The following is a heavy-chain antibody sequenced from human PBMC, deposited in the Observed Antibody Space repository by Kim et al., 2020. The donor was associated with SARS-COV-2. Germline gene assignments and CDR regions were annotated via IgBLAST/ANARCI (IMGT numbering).Heavy chain of an antibody. CDR1: GGSISSSNYY. D-gene: IGHD6-13*01. Sequence: SETLSLTCTVSGGSISSSNYYWGWIRQPPGKGLEWIGSIYYSGSKYYNPSLKSRVTMSVDTSKNQFSLKLSSVTAADTAFYYCARDTVAAAGTFSVDYWGQGTLVTVSS. J-gene: IGHJ4*02. CDR3: ARDTVAAAGTFSVDY. V-gene: IGHV4-39*07. CDR2: IYYSGSK.